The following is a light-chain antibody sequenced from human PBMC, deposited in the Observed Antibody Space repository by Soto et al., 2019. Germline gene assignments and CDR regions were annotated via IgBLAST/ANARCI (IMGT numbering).Light chain of an antibody. V-gene: IGLV1-44*01. CDR2: SSN. CDR1: SSNVGSNT. Sequence: QSVLTQSPSASGTPGQKVTISCSGSSSNVGSNTVNWYQQLPGTAPRLLIYSSNQRPSGVPDRFSGSKSGTSASLAISGLQSEDEADYYCAAWDDSLKEVFGTGTKLTVL. CDR3: AAWDDSLKEV. J-gene: IGLJ1*01.